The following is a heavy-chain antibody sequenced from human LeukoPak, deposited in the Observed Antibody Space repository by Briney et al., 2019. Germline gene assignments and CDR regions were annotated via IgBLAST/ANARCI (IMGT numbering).Heavy chain of an antibody. CDR1: GFSVSSNY. CDR3: AGFNQRAYCYYYGMDV. Sequence: GGSLRLSCAASGFSVSSNYMSWVRQAPGKGLEWVSIIYSGGNIYYADSVKGRFTISRDNSKNTLYLQMNSLRAEDTAVYYCAGFNQRAYCYYYGMDVWGKGTTVTVSS. CDR2: IYSGGNI. D-gene: IGHD6-25*01. V-gene: IGHV3-53*01. J-gene: IGHJ6*04.